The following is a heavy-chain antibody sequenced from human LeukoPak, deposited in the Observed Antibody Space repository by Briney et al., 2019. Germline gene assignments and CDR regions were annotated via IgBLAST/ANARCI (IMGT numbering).Heavy chain of an antibody. D-gene: IGHD2-2*01. Sequence: SETLSLTCAVYGGSFSGYYWSWIRQPPGKGLEWIGEINHSGSTNYNPSLKSRVTISVDTSKNQFSLKLSSVTAADTAVYYCARGRSYVVVPAASPAFDIWGQGTMVTVSS. CDR2: INHSGST. CDR1: GGSFSGYY. V-gene: IGHV4-34*01. CDR3: ARGRSYVVVPAASPAFDI. J-gene: IGHJ3*02.